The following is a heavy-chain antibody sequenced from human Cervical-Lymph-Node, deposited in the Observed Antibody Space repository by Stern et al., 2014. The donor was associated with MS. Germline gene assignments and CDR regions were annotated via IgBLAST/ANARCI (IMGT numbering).Heavy chain of an antibody. CDR1: GFTFSSYG. CDR2: AWYDGSTA. J-gene: IGHJ4*02. CDR3: ARGHIPYAYNYLFDY. Sequence: VQLVESGGGVVQPGTSLRLSCAASGFTFSSYGMHWVRQAPGKGLEWVALAWYDGSTAYYTHSVKGRFTISRDNSKNTLSLQRNSLTAEDTAVYYCARGHIPYAYNYLFDYWGQGTLVTVSS. D-gene: IGHD5-24*01. V-gene: IGHV3-33*01.